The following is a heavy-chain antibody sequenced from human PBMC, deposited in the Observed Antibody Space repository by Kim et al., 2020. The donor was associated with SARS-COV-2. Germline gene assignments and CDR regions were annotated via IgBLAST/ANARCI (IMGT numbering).Heavy chain of an antibody. V-gene: IGHV4-31*03. CDR1: GGSISSGGYY. Sequence: SETLSLTCTVSGGSISSGGYYWSWIRQHPGKGLEWIGYIYYSGSTYYNPSLKSRVTISVDTSKNQFSLKLSSVTAADTAVYYCARVVFRDGYPREGYFQHWGQGTLVTVSS. D-gene: IGHD5-12*01. J-gene: IGHJ1*01. CDR3: ARVVFRDGYPREGYFQH. CDR2: IYYSGST.